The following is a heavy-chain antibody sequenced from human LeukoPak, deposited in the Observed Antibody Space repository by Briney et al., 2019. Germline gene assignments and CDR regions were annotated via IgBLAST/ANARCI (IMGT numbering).Heavy chain of an antibody. CDR1: GGSISSGSYY. CDR3: ARGPSSSWYFNWFDP. J-gene: IGHJ5*02. V-gene: IGHV4-61*02. CDR2: IYTSGST. Sequence: PSQTLSLTCTVSGGSISSGSYYWSWIRQPAGKGLEWIGRIYTSGSTNYNPSLKSRVTISVDTSKNQFSLKLSSVTAADTAVYYCARGPSSSWYFNWFDPWGQGTLVTVSS. D-gene: IGHD6-13*01.